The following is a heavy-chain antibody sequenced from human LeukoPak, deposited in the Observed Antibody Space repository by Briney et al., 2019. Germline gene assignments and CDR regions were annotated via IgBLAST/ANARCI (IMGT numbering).Heavy chain of an antibody. CDR2: MNPNSGDA. Sequence: GAAVKVSCKASGYSFTSYDINWVRQATGQGLEWIGWMNPNSGDADYTQKFKGRVTFTRDTSTRTAYMEVNSLGSEDTAVYYCARSNIGGNVHFDYWGQGTLVTVSS. CDR1: GYSFTSYD. J-gene: IGHJ4*02. V-gene: IGHV1-8*02. CDR3: ARSNIGGNVHFDY. D-gene: IGHD4-23*01.